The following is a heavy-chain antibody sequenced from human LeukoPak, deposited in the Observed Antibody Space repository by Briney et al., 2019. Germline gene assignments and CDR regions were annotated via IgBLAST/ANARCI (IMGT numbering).Heavy chain of an antibody. D-gene: IGHD1-1*01. CDR1: GFTFSSYA. V-gene: IGHV3-30-3*01. CDR3: ARDRGSPGHYYYYGMDV. J-gene: IGHJ6*02. CDR2: ISYDGSNK. Sequence: PGGSLRLSCAASGFTFSSYAMHWVRQAPGKGLGWVAVISYDGSNKYYADSVKGRFTISRDNSKNTLYLQMNSLRAEDTAVYYCARDRGSPGHYYYYGMDVWGQGTPVTVSS.